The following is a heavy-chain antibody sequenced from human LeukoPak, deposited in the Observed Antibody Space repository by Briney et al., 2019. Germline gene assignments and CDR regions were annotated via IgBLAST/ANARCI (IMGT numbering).Heavy chain of an antibody. J-gene: IGHJ4*02. CDR1: GYTFTGYY. Sequence: ASVKVSCKASGYTFTGYYMHWVRQAPGQGLEWMGWINPNSGGTNYAQKLQGRVTMTTDTSTSTAYMELRSLRSDDTAVYYCARGLEYSSSADYWGQGTLVTVSS. CDR2: INPNSGGT. CDR3: ARGLEYSSSADY. D-gene: IGHD6-6*01. V-gene: IGHV1-2*02.